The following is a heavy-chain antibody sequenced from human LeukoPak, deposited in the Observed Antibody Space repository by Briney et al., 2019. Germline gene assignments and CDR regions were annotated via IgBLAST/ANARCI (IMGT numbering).Heavy chain of an antibody. Sequence: PGGSLRLSCAASGFTFSSYAMSWVRQAPGKGLEWVSAISGSGGSTYYADSAKGRSTISRDNSKNTLYLQMNSLRAEDTAVYYCAKGRHYDSSGYYYFDYWGQGTLVTVSS. CDR2: ISGSGGST. J-gene: IGHJ4*02. CDR1: GFTFSSYA. D-gene: IGHD3-22*01. V-gene: IGHV3-23*01. CDR3: AKGRHYDSSGYYYFDY.